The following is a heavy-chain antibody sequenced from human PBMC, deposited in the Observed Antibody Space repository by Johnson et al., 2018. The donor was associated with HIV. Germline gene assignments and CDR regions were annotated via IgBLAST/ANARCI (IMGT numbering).Heavy chain of an antibody. CDR1: GFTVSRNY. V-gene: IGHV3-66*02. CDR2: IYSGGST. J-gene: IGHJ3*02. CDR3: AKDRFRVGTTMAESGAFDI. D-gene: IGHD5-18*01. Sequence: VQLVESGGGLVQPGGSLRLSCAASGFTVSRNYMSWVRQAPAKGLEWVSVIYSGGSTYYADSVKGRFTISRDNSKNTLYLQMNSLRAEDTALYYCAKDRFRVGTTMAESGAFDIWGQGTMVTVSS.